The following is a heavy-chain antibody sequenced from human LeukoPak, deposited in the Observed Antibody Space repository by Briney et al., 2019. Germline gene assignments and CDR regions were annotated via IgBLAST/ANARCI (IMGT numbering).Heavy chain of an antibody. CDR2: IYYSGST. D-gene: IGHD2-8*01. Sequence: PSETLSLTRTVSGGSISSSSYYWGWIRQPPGKGLEWIGSIYYSGSTYYNPSLKSRVTISVDTSKNQFSLKLSSVTAADTAVYYCARDAPNGPKYTWGQGTLVTVSS. J-gene: IGHJ4*02. CDR3: ARDAPNGPKYT. V-gene: IGHV4-39*07. CDR1: GGSISSSSYY.